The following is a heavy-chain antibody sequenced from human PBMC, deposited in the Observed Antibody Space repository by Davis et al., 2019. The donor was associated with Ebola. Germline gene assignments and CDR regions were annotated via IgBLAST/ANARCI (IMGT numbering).Heavy chain of an antibody. CDR1: GFTFSSYD. J-gene: IGHJ3*01. CDR3: AKDTSNVWFDV. D-gene: IGHD6-19*01. V-gene: IGHV3-13*01. Sequence: GESLKISCAASGFTFSSYDMHWVRQATGKGLEWVSTIGVVGDTYYPGSVKGRFTISRENVKNSLYLQMNSLRVEDTAIYYCAKDTSNVWFDVWGQGTMVTVAS. CDR2: IGVVGDT.